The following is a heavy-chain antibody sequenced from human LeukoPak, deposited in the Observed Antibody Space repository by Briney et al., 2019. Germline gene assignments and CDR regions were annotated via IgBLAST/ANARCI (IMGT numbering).Heavy chain of an antibody. Sequence: GGSLRLSCATSGFSFNDSGMHWVRQCPSKGKAWLSFIRYDRSTQFYAVSVKGRFTISRDYSKNTVYLQMNSLRPEDTAVYYCAKDRLPRWPDAFDIWGQGTMVTVSS. CDR3: AKDRLPRWPDAFDI. D-gene: IGHD4-23*01. CDR1: GFSFNDSG. V-gene: IGHV3-30*02. CDR2: IRYDRSTQ. J-gene: IGHJ3*02.